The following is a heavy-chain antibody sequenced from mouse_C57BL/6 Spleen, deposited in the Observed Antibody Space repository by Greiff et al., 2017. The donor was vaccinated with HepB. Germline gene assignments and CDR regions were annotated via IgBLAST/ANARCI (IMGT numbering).Heavy chain of an antibody. D-gene: IGHD2-3*01. CDR2: ISDGGSYT. CDR1: GFTFSSYA. CDR3: ARDHDPYYAMDY. Sequence: EVKLQESGGGLVKPGGSLKLSCAASGFTFSSYAMSWVRQTPEKRLEWVATISDGGSYTYYPDNVKGRFTISRDNAKNNLYLQMSHLKSEDTAMYYCARDHDPYYAMDYWGQGTSVTVSS. J-gene: IGHJ4*01. V-gene: IGHV5-4*01.